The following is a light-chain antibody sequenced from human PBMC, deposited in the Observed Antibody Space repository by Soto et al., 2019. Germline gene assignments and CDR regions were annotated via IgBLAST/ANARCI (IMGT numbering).Light chain of an antibody. CDR1: SSNIGSNY. CDR2: SNN. Sequence: QPVLTQPPSASGTPGQRVTISCSGSSSNIGSNYVYWYQHLPGTAPKLLIYSNNQRPSGVPDRFSGSKSGTSASLAISGLRSGDEADYYCAAWDDSLSGVVFGGGTKVTVL. CDR3: AAWDDSLSGVV. V-gene: IGLV1-47*02. J-gene: IGLJ2*01.